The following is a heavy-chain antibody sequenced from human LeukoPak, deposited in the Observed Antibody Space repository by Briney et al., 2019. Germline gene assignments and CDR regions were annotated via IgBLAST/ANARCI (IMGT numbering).Heavy chain of an antibody. V-gene: IGHV4-34*01. CDR1: GGSFSGYY. CDR3: ARGRCSSTSCYAPFYYYMDV. J-gene: IGHJ6*03. Sequence: PSETLSLTCAVYGGSFSGYYWSWIRQPPGKGLEWIGEINHRGSTNYNPSLKSRVTISVDTSKNQFSLKLSSVTAADTAVYYCARGRCSSTSCYAPFYYYMDVWGKGTTVTVSS. CDR2: INHRGST. D-gene: IGHD2-2*01.